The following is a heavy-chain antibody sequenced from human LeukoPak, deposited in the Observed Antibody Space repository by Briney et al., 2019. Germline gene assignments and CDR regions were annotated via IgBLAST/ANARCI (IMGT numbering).Heavy chain of an antibody. D-gene: IGHD2-2*01. CDR3: ATTLDDYCSSTSCYLYYFDY. V-gene: IGHV3-23*01. Sequence: GGSLRLSCAASGFTFSSYAMSWVRQAPGKGLERVSAISGSGGSTYYADSVKGRFTISRDNSKNTLYLQMNSLRAEDTAVYYCATTLDDYCSSTSCYLYYFDYWGQGTLVTVSS. CDR1: GFTFSSYA. J-gene: IGHJ4*02. CDR2: ISGSGGST.